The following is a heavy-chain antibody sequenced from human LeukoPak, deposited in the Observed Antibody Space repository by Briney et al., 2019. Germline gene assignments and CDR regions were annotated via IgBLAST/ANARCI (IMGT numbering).Heavy chain of an antibody. CDR3: AKWEYSSSSSFFGY. CDR1: GFTFSSYA. J-gene: IGHJ4*02. D-gene: IGHD6-6*01. CDR2: ISGSGGST. V-gene: IGHV3-23*01. Sequence: PGGSLRLSCAASGFTFSSYAMSWVRQAPGKGLEWVSAISGSGGSTYYADSVRGRFTISRDNSKNTLYLQMNSLRAEDTAVYYCAKWEYSSSSSFFGYWGQGTLVTVSS.